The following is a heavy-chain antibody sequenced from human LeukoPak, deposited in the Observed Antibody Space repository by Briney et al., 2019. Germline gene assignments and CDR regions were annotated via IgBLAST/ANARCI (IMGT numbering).Heavy chain of an antibody. CDR2: MNPNSRNT. Sequence: EASVKVSCNASGYTFTSYDINWVRQATGQGLEWMGCMNPNSRNTGYAQKFQGRVTMTRNTSISTAYMELSSLRSEDTAVYYCARSLKRGYCSSTSCYPIAHWGQGTLVTVSS. CDR3: ARSLKRGYCSSTSCYPIAH. D-gene: IGHD2-2*01. V-gene: IGHV1-8*01. J-gene: IGHJ4*02. CDR1: GYTFTSYD.